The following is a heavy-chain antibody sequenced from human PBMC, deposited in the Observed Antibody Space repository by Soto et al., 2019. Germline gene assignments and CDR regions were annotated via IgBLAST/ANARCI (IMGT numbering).Heavy chain of an antibody. Sequence: SETLSLTCAVSGGSISSGGYSWSWIRQPPGKGLEWIGYIYHSGSTYYNPSLKSRVTISVDRSKNQFSLKLSSVTAADTAVYYCARGHYYDSSNFDYWGQGTLVTVSS. D-gene: IGHD3-22*01. J-gene: IGHJ4*02. CDR2: IYHSGST. CDR1: GGSISSGGYS. V-gene: IGHV4-30-2*01. CDR3: ARGHYYDSSNFDY.